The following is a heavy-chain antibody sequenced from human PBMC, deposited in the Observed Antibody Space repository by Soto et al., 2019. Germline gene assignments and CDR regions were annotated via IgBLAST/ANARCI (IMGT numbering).Heavy chain of an antibody. CDR3: ARGKKDV. J-gene: IGHJ6*04. D-gene: IGHD6-13*01. CDR1: GGSISRYY. Sequence: KASETLSLTCAVSGGSISRYYWSWIRQPPGKGLEWIGYIYYSGSTNYNPSLKNRVTIPVDTSKSQFSLKLSSVTSADTAVYYCARGKKDVWGKGTTVTVSS. CDR2: IYYSGST. V-gene: IGHV4-59*12.